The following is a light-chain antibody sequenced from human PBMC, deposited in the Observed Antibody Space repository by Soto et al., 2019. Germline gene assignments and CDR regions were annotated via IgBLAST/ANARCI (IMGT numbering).Light chain of an antibody. CDR2: DGS. CDR1: QNLHSF. CDR3: QQRTRWPMT. J-gene: IGKJ5*01. Sequence: EIVLTQSPSTLSVSPGERVTLSCGASQNLHSFLNWYQQRPGQAPRPLIYDGSKRAAGVPDRISGDGSGTDYTLTISSLEPEDFAVYYCQQRTRWPMTFGQGTRLENK. V-gene: IGKV3-11*01.